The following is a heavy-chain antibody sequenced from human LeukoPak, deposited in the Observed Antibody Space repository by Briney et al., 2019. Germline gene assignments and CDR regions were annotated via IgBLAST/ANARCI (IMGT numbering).Heavy chain of an antibody. CDR1: GYTFTSYG. CDR2: ISAYNGNT. CDR3: ARVRAPHYYDSSGYYWVYDAFDI. V-gene: IGHV1-18*01. Sequence: GASVKVSCKASGYTFTSYGISWVRQAPGQGLEWMGWISAYNGNTNYAQKLQGRVTMTTDTSTSTAYMELRSLRSDDTAVYYCARVRAPHYYDSSGYYWVYDAFDIWGQGTMVTVSS. D-gene: IGHD3-22*01. J-gene: IGHJ3*02.